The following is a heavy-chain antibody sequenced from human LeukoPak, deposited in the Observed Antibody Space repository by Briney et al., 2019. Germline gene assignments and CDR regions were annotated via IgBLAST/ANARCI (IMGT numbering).Heavy chain of an antibody. D-gene: IGHD2-2*01. Sequence: SETLSLTCTVSGGSISSSSYYWGWIRQPPGKGLEWIGSIYYSGSTYYNPSLKSRVTISVDTSKNQFSLKLSSVTAADTAVYYCARDRGGYCSSTSCRGDFDYWGQGTLVTVSS. CDR3: ARDRGGYCSSTSCRGDFDY. J-gene: IGHJ4*02. CDR1: GGSISSSSYY. CDR2: IYYSGST. V-gene: IGHV4-39*07.